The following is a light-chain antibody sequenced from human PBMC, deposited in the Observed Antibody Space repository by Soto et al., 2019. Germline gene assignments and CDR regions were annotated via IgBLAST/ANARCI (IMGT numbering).Light chain of an antibody. V-gene: IGLV2-14*01. CDR3: SSYTITSTVV. J-gene: IGLJ2*01. CDR2: DVS. CDR1: SSDVGGYKD. Sequence: QSALTQPASLSGSPGQSITISGTGTSSDVGGYKDVSWYQQHPGKSPKLMIYDVSNRPSGVSNRFSGSKSGNTASLTISGLQAEDEAEYYCSSYTITSTVVFGGGTKLTVL.